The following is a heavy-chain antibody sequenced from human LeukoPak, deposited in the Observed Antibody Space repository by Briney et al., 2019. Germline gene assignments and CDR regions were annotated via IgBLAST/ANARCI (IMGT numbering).Heavy chain of an antibody. CDR3: AKLGVITTPPNDY. J-gene: IGHJ4*02. CDR1: GLAFSAYK. V-gene: IGHV3-74*01. D-gene: IGHD3-22*01. Sequence: GGSMRLSCAASGLAFSAYKMHWVRQAPRKGLVWVSRISTDGYTTDYADFVQGRFTISRDNSKNTLYLQMNSLRAEDTAVYYCAKLGVITTPPNDYWGQGTLVTVSS. CDR2: ISTDGYTT.